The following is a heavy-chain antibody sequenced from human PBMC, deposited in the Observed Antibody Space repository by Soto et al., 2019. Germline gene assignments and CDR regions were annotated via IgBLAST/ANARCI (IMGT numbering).Heavy chain of an antibody. J-gene: IGHJ3*02. CDR2: IYWDDDK. Sequence: SGPTLVNPTQTLTLTCTFSGSSLSTSGVGVGWIRQPPGKALEWLALIYWDDDKRYSPSLKSRLTITKDTSKNQVVLTMTNMDPVDTATYYCAHRYSSSRYVLDAFDIWGQGTMVTVSS. CDR3: AHRYSSSRYVLDAFDI. D-gene: IGHD6-13*01. CDR1: GSSLSTSGVG. V-gene: IGHV2-5*02.